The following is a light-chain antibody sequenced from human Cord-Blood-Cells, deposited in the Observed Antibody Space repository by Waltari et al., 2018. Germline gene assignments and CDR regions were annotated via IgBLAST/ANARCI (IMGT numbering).Light chain of an antibody. CDR3: QQYYSTPQT. CDR1: QSVLYSSNNKNY. V-gene: IGKV4-1*01. J-gene: IGKJ3*01. CDR2: WAS. Sequence: DIVMTQSPDSLAVSLGERATINCKSSQSVLYSSNNKNYLAWYQQKPRQPPKLLIYWASTRESWVPDRFSGSGSGTDFTLTISSLQAEDVAVYYCQQYYSTPQTFGPGTKVDIK.